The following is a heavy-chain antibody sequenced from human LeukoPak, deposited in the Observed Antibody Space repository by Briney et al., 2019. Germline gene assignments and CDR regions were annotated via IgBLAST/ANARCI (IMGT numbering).Heavy chain of an antibody. D-gene: IGHD6-19*01. Sequence: GGSLRLSCAASGITFNSYAMYWVRQAPGKGLEWVSGIFGSGGSAHYADSVKGRFTISRDNSKNTVYLQMNSLRAEDTAVYYCAKTTTGYSSGRYPGWPVDYWGQGALVTVSS. J-gene: IGHJ4*02. V-gene: IGHV3-23*01. CDR1: GITFNSYA. CDR2: IFGSGGSA. CDR3: AKTTTGYSSGRYPGWPVDY.